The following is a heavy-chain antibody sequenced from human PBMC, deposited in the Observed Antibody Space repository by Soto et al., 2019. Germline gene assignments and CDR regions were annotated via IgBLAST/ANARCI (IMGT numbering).Heavy chain of an antibody. Sequence: GGSLRLSCAASGFTFSDYYMSWIRQAPGKGLEWVPYISSSGSTIYYADSVKGRFTISRDNAKNSLYLQMNSLRAEDTAVYYCARDSYLHGDYYYGMDVWGQGTTVTVSS. V-gene: IGHV3-11*01. J-gene: IGHJ6*02. CDR2: ISSSGSTI. D-gene: IGHD3-10*01. CDR1: GFTFSDYY. CDR3: ARDSYLHGDYYYGMDV.